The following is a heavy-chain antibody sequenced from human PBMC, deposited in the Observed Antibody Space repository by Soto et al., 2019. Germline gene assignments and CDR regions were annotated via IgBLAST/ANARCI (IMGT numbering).Heavy chain of an antibody. Sequence: QVQLVESGGGVVQPGRSLRLSCAASRFTFSSYGMHWVRQAPGKGLEWVAVIWYDGSNKYYADSVKGRFTISRDNSKNTLYLQMNSLRAEDTAVYYCARDTGYCSGGSCYSFHAFDIWGQGTMVTVSS. CDR2: IWYDGSNK. J-gene: IGHJ3*02. CDR1: RFTFSSYG. CDR3: ARDTGYCSGGSCYSFHAFDI. D-gene: IGHD2-15*01. V-gene: IGHV3-33*01.